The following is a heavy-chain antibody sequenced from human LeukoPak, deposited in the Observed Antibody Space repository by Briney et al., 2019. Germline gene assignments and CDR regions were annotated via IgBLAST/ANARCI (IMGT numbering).Heavy chain of an antibody. J-gene: IGHJ4*02. CDR2: IIPILGIA. CDR1: GGTFSSYA. Sequence: SVKVSCKASGGTFSSYAISWVRQAPGQGLEWMGRIIPILGIANYAQKFQGRVTITADKSTSTAYMELSSLRPEDTAVYYCARDAFRELGPQIRCYLDYWGQGTLVTVSS. CDR3: ARDAFRELGPQIRCYLDY. V-gene: IGHV1-69*04. D-gene: IGHD7-27*01.